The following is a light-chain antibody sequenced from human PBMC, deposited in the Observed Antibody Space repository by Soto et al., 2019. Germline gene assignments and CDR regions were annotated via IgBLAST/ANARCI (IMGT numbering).Light chain of an antibody. CDR1: ISDIGAYKY. CDR2: DVT. V-gene: IGLV2-14*01. CDR3: SSYTSTNTVI. J-gene: IGLJ2*01. Sequence: QSVLTQPASVSGSPGQSITISCTGVISDIGAYKYVAWYQQHPDKAPKLMIYDVTYRPSGVSNRFSGSKSGNTASLTISELQAEDEADYYCSSYTSTNTVIFGGGTKATVL.